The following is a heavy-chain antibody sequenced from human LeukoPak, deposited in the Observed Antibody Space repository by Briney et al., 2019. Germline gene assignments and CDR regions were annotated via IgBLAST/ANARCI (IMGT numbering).Heavy chain of an antibody. D-gene: IGHD7-27*01. V-gene: IGHV3-30*18. Sequence: GGSLRLSCAASGFTFSSYGMHWVRQASGKGLEWVAVISYDGSNKYYADSVKGRFTISRDNSKNTLYLQMNSLRAEGTAVYYCAKGTGYDYWGQGTLVTVSS. CDR2: ISYDGSNK. CDR3: AKGTGYDY. CDR1: GFTFSSYG. J-gene: IGHJ4*02.